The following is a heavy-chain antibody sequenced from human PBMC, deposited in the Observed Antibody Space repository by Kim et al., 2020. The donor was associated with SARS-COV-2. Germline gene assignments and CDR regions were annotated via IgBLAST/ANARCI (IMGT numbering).Heavy chain of an antibody. J-gene: IGHJ4*02. CDR3: AKGQGGRSGSYHF. CDR2: ITATDGST. D-gene: IGHD3-10*01. CDR1: GFTFSSYA. Sequence: GGSLRLSCAASGFTFSSYAMTWVRQAPGKGLEWVSAITATDGSTDYADSVKGRFTISRDNSKNTLYLQMNSLAAEDTAIYYCAKGQGGRSGSYHFWGQGTLVTVSS. V-gene: IGHV3-23*01.